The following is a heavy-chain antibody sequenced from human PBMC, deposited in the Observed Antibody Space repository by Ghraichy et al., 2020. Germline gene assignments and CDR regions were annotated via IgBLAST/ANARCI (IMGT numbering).Heavy chain of an antibody. CDR2: IYYSGST. D-gene: IGHD3-10*01. J-gene: IGHJ4*02. CDR3: ARHDHYYGSGHLDY. CDR1: GGSISSSSYY. V-gene: IGHV4-39*01. Sequence: SETLSLTCTVSGGSISSSSYYWGWIRQPPGKGLEWIGSIYYSGSTYYNPSLKSRVTISVDTSKNQFSLKLSSVTAADTAVYYCARHDHYYGSGHLDYWGQGTLVTVSS.